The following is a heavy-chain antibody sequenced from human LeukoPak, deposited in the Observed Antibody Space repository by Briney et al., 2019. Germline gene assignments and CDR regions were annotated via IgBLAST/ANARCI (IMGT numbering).Heavy chain of an antibody. CDR3: ATAEKGYSYGYLGY. J-gene: IGHJ4*02. CDR1: GFTVSSNY. D-gene: IGHD5-18*01. V-gene: IGHV3-66*01. Sequence: GGSLRLSCAASGFTVSSNYMSWVRQAPGKGLEWVSVIYSGGSTYYADSVKGRFTISRDNSKNTLYLQVNSLRAEDTAVYYCATAEKGYSYGYLGYWGQGTLVTVSS. CDR2: IYSGGST.